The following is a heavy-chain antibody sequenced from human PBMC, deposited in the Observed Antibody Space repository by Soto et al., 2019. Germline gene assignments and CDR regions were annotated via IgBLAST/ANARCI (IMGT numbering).Heavy chain of an antibody. V-gene: IGHV3-66*01. J-gene: IGHJ6*03. CDR3: ARGVACSSASCTFNYYYYYMDV. D-gene: IGHD2-2*01. CDR1: GFTITSHY. CDR2: IYSVGST. Sequence: EVQLVESGGGLVQPGGSLRLSCATSGFTITSHYMTWVRQAPGKGLEWVSVIYSVGSTYYADSVKGRFTIPRDNSKNTVYLRMDSLRAEDTAVYYCARGVACSSASCTFNYYYYYMDVWGKGTTVTVSS.